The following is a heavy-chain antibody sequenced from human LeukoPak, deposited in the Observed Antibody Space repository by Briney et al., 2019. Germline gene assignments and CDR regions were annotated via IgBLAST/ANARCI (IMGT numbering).Heavy chain of an antibody. Sequence: ASVKVSCKASGYTFTSYYMHWVRQAPGQGLEWMGIINPSGGSTSYAQKFQGRVTMTRDTSTSTVYMELSSLRSEDTAVYYCARDLLYYDFWSGNYLGYWGQGTLVTVSS. D-gene: IGHD3-3*01. CDR1: GYTFTSYY. V-gene: IGHV1-46*01. J-gene: IGHJ4*02. CDR3: ARDLLYYDFWSGNYLGY. CDR2: INPSGGST.